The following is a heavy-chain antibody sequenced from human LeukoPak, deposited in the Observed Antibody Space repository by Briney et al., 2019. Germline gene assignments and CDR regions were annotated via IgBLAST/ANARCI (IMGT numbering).Heavy chain of an antibody. CDR2: ISGSGGST. V-gene: IGHV3-23*01. J-gene: IGHJ6*02. CDR3: AKASWGMDV. CDR1: GFTFSSYA. Sequence: GGSLRLSCAASGFTFSSYAMSWVRQAPGKGLEWVSAISGSGGSTYYADSVKDRFTISRDNAKSSLFLQMNNLRAEDTAVYYCAKASWGMDVWGQGSAVIVS.